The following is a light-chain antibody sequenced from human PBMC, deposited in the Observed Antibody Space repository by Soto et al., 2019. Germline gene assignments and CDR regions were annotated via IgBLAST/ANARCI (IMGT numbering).Light chain of an antibody. J-gene: IGLJ1*01. CDR3: SSYAGNYIYV. CDR1: SSYIGPYDH. Sequence: QSVLTQPRSVSGSPGQSVTISCTRTSSYIGPYDHVAWYQQHPGKAPKLIIFAVSKRPSGVPDRFSGSKSGNTASLTISGLQAEDEADYYCSSYAGNYIYVFATGTKVTAL. CDR2: AVS. V-gene: IGLV2-11*01.